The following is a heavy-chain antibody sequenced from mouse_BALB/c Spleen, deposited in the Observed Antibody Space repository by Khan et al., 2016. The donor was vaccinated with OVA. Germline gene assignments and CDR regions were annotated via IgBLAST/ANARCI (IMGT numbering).Heavy chain of an antibody. CDR2: ISYSGST. CDR3: ARDGSRYNYAMDY. V-gene: IGHV3-2*02. CDR1: GYSITSDYA. J-gene: IGHJ4*01. D-gene: IGHD2-3*01. Sequence: VQLKESRPGLVKPSQSLSLTCTVTGYSITSDYAWNWIRQFPGNKLEWMGYISYSGSTNYNPSLKSRISITRDTSKNQFFLQLNSVTTEDTVTYYCARDGSRYNYAMDYWGQGTSVTVSS.